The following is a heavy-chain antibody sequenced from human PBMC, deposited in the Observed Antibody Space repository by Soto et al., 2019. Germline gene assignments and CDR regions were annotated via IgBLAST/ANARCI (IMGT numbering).Heavy chain of an antibody. CDR2: IRSKAYGGTT. CDR1: GFTFGDYA. Sequence: PGGSLRLSCTASGFTFGDYAMSWFRQAPGKGLEWVGFIRSKAYGGTTEYAASVKGRFTISRDDSKSIAYLQMNSLKTEDTAVYYCTRDLPAARRPFYYYYYYGMDVWGQGTTVTVSS. J-gene: IGHJ6*02. V-gene: IGHV3-49*03. CDR3: TRDLPAARRPFYYYYYYGMDV. D-gene: IGHD6-6*01.